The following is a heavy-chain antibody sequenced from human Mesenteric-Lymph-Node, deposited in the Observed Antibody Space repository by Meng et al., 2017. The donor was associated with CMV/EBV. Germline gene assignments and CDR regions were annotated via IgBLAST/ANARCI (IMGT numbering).Heavy chain of an antibody. CDR1: GLTFSDYY. D-gene: IGHD2-2*01. Sequence: CASSGLTFSDYYMSCSRQAPGQGLEWVSYISSSGATIYYADSVTGRFTISRDNAKNSLYLQMNSLRAEDTAVYYCARDIYGSSTLSDYWGQGTLVTVSS. V-gene: IGHV3-11*01. J-gene: IGHJ4*02. CDR3: ARDIYGSSTLSDY. CDR2: ISSSGATI.